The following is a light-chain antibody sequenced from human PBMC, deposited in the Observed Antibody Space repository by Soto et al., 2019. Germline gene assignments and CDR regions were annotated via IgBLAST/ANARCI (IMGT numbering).Light chain of an antibody. Sequence: QSALTQPPPASGSPGQSVTISCTGTSSDVGAYNYVSWYQQHPGKAPKLMIYEVSNRPSGVPDRFSGSKSATSASLAITGLQADDEADYYCQSYDSSLSGSVVFGGGTKLTVL. CDR3: QSYDSSLSGSVV. CDR1: SSDVGAYNY. J-gene: IGLJ2*01. CDR2: EVS. V-gene: IGLV2-8*01.